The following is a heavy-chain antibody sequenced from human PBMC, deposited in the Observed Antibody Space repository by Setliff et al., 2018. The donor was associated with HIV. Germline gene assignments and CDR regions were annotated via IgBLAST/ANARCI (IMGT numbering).Heavy chain of an antibody. V-gene: IGHV3-30*02. D-gene: IGHD3-3*01. CDR1: GFTFSSYG. Sequence: GGSLRLSCAASGFTFSSYGMHWVRQAPGKGLEWVAVIWYDGSNKYDADSVKGRFTISRNNAKNTLYLPKNSLSAEDTAVYYCATDSTYYDFWSGSLPGGGTNWFDPWGQGTLVTVSS. CDR3: ATDSTYYDFWSGSLPGGGTNWFDP. CDR2: IWYDGSNK. J-gene: IGHJ5*02.